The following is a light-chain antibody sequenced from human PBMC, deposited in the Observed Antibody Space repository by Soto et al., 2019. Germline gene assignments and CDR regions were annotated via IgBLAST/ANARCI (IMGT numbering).Light chain of an antibody. CDR1: HRDVGGYNY. Sequence: SSPTQPSSLSGAPGQSIALSCPGTHRDVGGYNYVSWYQQHPGGVPKLMIYDVSNRPSGISDRFSASKSGNTASLTISRLQAEDEADYYCSSYTTTRSYVFGTGTKVTVL. CDR2: DVS. V-gene: IGLV2-14*01. J-gene: IGLJ1*01. CDR3: SSYTTTRSYV.